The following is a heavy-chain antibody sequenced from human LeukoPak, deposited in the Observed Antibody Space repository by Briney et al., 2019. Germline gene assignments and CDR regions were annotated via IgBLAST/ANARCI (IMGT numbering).Heavy chain of an antibody. CDR3: ATARFGELLFEVDAFDI. Sequence: GASVKVSCKVSGYTLTELSMHWVRQAPGKGLEWMGGFDPEDGEPIYAQKFQGRVTMTEDTFTDTAYMELSSLRSEDTAVYYCATARFGELLFEVDAFDIWGQGTMVTVSS. D-gene: IGHD3-10*01. CDR1: GYTLTELS. CDR2: FDPEDGEP. J-gene: IGHJ3*02. V-gene: IGHV1-24*01.